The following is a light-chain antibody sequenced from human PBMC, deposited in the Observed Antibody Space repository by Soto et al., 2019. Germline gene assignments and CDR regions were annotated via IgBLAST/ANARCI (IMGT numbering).Light chain of an antibody. Sequence: IVLTQSPGTLSLSPGERTTLSCRASQSISRYLAWYQQKPGQGPRLLIYGASSRATGTPDRFSGSGSGTDFTLTINRLEPEDFAVYYCQHYGTSLYTFGQGTKLEIK. CDR3: QHYGTSLYT. CDR1: QSISRY. J-gene: IGKJ2*01. V-gene: IGKV3-20*01. CDR2: GAS.